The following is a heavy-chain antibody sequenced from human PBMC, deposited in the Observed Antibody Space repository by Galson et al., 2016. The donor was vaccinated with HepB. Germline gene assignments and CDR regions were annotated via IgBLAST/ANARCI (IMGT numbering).Heavy chain of an antibody. CDR2: ISGSGGTT. Sequence: SLRLSCAASGFMYKNYAMSWVRQAPGKGLEWISVISGSGGTTFYADSVKGRFSISRDNSQNTLDLQMNSLRGEDTAVYHCAKVSDYMNGWIDQWGQGTLVTVSS. J-gene: IGHJ4*02. D-gene: IGHD6-19*01. V-gene: IGHV3-23*01. CDR3: AKVSDYMNGWIDQ. CDR1: GFMYKNYA.